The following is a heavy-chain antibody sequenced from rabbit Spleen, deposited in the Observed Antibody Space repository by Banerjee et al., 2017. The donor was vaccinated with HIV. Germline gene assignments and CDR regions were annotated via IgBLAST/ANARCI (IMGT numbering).Heavy chain of an antibody. V-gene: IGHV1S45*01. CDR2: IYTGSSGFT. J-gene: IGHJ6*01. D-gene: IGHD8-1*01. CDR1: GFSFSSSDF. Sequence: QEQLEESGGDLVKPEGSLTLTCTASGFSFSSSDFICWVRQAPGKGLEWIACIYTGSSGFTYFASWAKGRFTISKTSSTTVTLQMTSLTAADTATYFCARDTGSSFSSYGMDLWGQGTLVTVS. CDR3: ARDTGSSFSSYGMDL.